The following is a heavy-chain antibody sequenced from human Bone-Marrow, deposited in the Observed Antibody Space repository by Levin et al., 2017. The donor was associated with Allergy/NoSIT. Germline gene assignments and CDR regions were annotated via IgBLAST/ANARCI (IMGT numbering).Heavy chain of an antibody. CDR2: INHSGST. Sequence: SSETLSLTCAVYGGSFSGYYWSWIRQPPGKGLEWIGEINHSGSTNYNPSLKSRVTISVDTSKNQFSLKLSSVTAADTAVYYCARVLSGYDLDYWGQGTLVTVSS. CDR1: GGSFSGYY. CDR3: ARVLSGYDLDY. V-gene: IGHV4-34*01. J-gene: IGHJ4*02. D-gene: IGHD5-12*01.